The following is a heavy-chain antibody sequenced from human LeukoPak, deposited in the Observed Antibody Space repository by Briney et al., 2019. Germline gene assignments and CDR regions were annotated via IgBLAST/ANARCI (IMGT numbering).Heavy chain of an antibody. CDR2: ISTDGSST. CDR3: LRDLAAAGHF. V-gene: IGHV3-74*01. CDR1: GFTFSSYA. D-gene: IGHD6-13*01. J-gene: IGHJ4*02. Sequence: GGSLRLSCAASGFTFSSYAMSWVRQAPGKGLVWVSRISTDGSSTTYADSVKGRFTISRDNAKNTLYLQMNSLRAEDTAVYYCLRDLAAAGHFWGQGTLVTVSS.